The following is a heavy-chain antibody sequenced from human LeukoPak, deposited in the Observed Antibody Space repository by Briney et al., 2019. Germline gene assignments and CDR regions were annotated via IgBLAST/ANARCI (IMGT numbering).Heavy chain of an antibody. Sequence: GGSLRLTCAASGYTFSSYSMNWVRQAPGTGLEWVSSISSSTSYIYYADSVKGRFTISRDNAKNSLYLQMNSLRAEDTAVYYCARDRDQLRYFDWSLDYWGQGTLVTVSS. V-gene: IGHV3-21*01. CDR3: ARDRDQLRYFDWSLDY. J-gene: IGHJ4*02. D-gene: IGHD3-9*01. CDR2: ISSSTSYI. CDR1: GYTFSSYS.